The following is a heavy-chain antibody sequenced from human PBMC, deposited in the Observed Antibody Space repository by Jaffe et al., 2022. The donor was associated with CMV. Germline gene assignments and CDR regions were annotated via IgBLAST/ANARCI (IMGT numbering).Heavy chain of an antibody. J-gene: IGHJ6*02. CDR2: IIPIFGTA. Sequence: QVQLVQSGAEVKKPGSSVKVSCKASGGTFSSYAISWVRQAPGQGLEWMGGIIPIFGTANYAQKFQGRVTITADESTSTAYMELSSLRSEDTAVYYCARPIVVVPAATPYYYYGMDVWGQGTTVTVSS. CDR3: ARPIVVVPAATPYYYYGMDV. CDR1: GGTFSSYA. V-gene: IGHV1-69*01. D-gene: IGHD2-2*02.